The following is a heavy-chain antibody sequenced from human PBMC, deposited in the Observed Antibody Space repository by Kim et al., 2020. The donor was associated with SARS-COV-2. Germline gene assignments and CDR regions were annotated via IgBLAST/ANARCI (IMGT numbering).Heavy chain of an antibody. CDR2: INHSGST. J-gene: IGHJ6*02. Sequence: SETLSLTCAVYGGSFSGYYWSWIRQPPGKGLEWIGEINHSGSTNYNPSLKSRVTISVDTSKNQFSLKLSSVTAADTAVYYCVRGGGDYYYYGMDVWGQGT. D-gene: IGHD2-15*01. V-gene: IGHV4-34*01. CDR3: VRGGGDYYYYGMDV. CDR1: GGSFSGYY.